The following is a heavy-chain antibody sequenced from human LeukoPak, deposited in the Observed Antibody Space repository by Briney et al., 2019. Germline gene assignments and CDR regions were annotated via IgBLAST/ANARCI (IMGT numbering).Heavy chain of an antibody. CDR1: GFTFSNYA. CDR3: AKETYYYDSSGYYYGGYYIDY. J-gene: IGHJ4*02. CDR2: ISGSGGST. D-gene: IGHD3-22*01. Sequence: GGSLRLSCAASGFTFSNYAMSWVRQAPGKGLEWVSAISGSGGSTYHADSVKGRFTISRDNSKNTLYLHMNSLRAEDTAVYYCAKETYYYDSSGYYYGGYYIDYWGQGTLVTVSS. V-gene: IGHV3-23*01.